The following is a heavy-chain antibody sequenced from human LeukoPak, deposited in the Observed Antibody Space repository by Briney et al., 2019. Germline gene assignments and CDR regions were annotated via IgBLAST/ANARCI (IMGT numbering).Heavy chain of an antibody. CDR3: ARDRVLIRGNSVAPGVY. D-gene: IGHD6-19*01. CDR2: ISAYNGNT. CDR1: GYTFTSYD. Sequence: GASVKVSCKASGYTFTSYDINWVRQAPGQGLEWMGWISAYNGNTNYAQKLQGRVTMTTDTSTSTAYMELRSLRSDDTAVYYCARDRVLIRGNSVAPGVYWGQGTLVTVSS. V-gene: IGHV1-18*01. J-gene: IGHJ4*02.